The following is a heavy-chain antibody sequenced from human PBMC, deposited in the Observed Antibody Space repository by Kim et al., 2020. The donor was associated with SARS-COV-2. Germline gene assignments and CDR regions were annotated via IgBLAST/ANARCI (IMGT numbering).Heavy chain of an antibody. CDR3: ARLGGQQLVYYYYYGMDV. CDR1: GGTFSSYA. Sequence: SVKVSCKASGGTFSSYAISWVRQAPGQGLEWMGGIIPIFGTANYAQKFQGRVTITADESTSTAYMELSSLRSEDTAVYYCARLGGQQLVYYYYYGMDVWGQGTTVTVSS. CDR2: IIPIFGTA. D-gene: IGHD6-13*01. J-gene: IGHJ6*02. V-gene: IGHV1-69*13.